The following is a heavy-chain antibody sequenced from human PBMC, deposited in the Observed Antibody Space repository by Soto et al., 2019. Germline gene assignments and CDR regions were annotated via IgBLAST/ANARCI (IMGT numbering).Heavy chain of an antibody. D-gene: IGHD6-13*01. Sequence: PSETLSLTCAVYGGSFSCYYWSWIRQPPGKGLEWIGEINHSGSTNYNPSLKSRVTISVDTSKNQFSLKLRSVTAADTAVYYCARLXGIAAAGSRLPSYYFDYWGQGTLVTVSS. CDR1: GGSFSCYY. CDR3: ARLXGIAAAGSRLPSYYFDY. J-gene: IGHJ4*02. CDR2: INHSGST. V-gene: IGHV4-34*01.